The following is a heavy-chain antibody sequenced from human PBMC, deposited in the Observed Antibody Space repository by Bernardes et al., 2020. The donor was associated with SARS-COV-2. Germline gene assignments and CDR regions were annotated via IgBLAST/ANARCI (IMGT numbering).Heavy chain of an antibody. J-gene: IGHJ5*02. CDR1: GFTFSDYT. CDR3: AKLFDIRGGTGLDP. D-gene: IGHD3-9*01. CDR2: ITSSSYI. Sequence: SLRPSCAASGFTFSDYTMNWVRQAPGKGLEWVSSITSSSYISYADSVKGRFTVSRDNAKNSLYLQMNSLRAEDTAVYYCAKLFDIRGGTGLDPWGQGTLVTVSS. V-gene: IGHV3-21*01.